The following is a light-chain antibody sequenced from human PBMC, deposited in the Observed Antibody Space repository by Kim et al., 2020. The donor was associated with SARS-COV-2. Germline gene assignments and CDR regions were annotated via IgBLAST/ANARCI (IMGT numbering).Light chain of an antibody. Sequence: SYELTQPPSVSVSPGQTASITCSGDKLGDKYACXYQQKPGQSPLLVIYQDNKRPSGIPERFSGSNSGNTATLTISGTQAMDEADYYCQAWDSSTGVFGGG. CDR3: QAWDSSTGV. CDR1: KLGDKY. V-gene: IGLV3-1*01. CDR2: QDN. J-gene: IGLJ2*01.